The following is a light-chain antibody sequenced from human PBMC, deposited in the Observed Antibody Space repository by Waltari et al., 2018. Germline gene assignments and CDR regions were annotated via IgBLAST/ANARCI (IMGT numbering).Light chain of an antibody. J-gene: IGLJ3*02. V-gene: IGLV4-69*01. Sequence: QLVLTQSPSASASLGSSVRLTCTLSSAHSTYAIALPQHQPEKGPRYLMTLHSDGSHTRGVGIPDRFSGSSSGAVRYLTISSLQTEDEADYYCQARAPGIRVFGGGTKLTVL. CDR2: LHSDGSH. CDR1: SAHSTYA. CDR3: QARAPGIRV.